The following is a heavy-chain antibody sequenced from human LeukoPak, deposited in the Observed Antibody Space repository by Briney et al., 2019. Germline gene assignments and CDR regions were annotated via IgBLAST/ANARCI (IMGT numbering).Heavy chain of an antibody. D-gene: IGHD3-3*01. J-gene: IGHJ6*03. CDR1: GFTFSSYA. Sequence: GGSLRLSCTASGFTFSSYAMHWVRQAPGKGLEWVALISYDGSDKYYADSVKGRLTISRDNSKNTLYLQMNNLRSEDTAVYYCPRDPGSLEFYYYMDVWGKGTTVTVSS. CDR2: ISYDGSDK. CDR3: PRDPGSLEFYYYMDV. V-gene: IGHV3-30*04.